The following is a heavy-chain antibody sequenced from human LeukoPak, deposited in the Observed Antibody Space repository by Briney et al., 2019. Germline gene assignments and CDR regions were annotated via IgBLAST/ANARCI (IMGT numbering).Heavy chain of an antibody. CDR3: ARHVVHSSSSKLDAFDI. CDR1: EYSFSSYW. V-gene: IGHV5-51*01. D-gene: IGHD6-6*01. J-gene: IGHJ3*02. Sequence: GESPKISCKGSEYSFSSYWIGWVRQMPGKGLEWMGLIYPGDSNTRYSPSFQGQVTISADKSISTAYLQWSSLKASDTAMYYCARHVVHSSSSKLDAFDIWGQGTMVTVSS. CDR2: IYPGDSNT.